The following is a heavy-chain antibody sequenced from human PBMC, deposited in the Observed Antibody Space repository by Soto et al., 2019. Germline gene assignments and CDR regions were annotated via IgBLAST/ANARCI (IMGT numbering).Heavy chain of an antibody. V-gene: IGHV1-69*06. D-gene: IGHD2-8*01. J-gene: IGHJ4*02. CDR1: GGTFKNYA. CDR3: ARGPPRRDGYNTN. Sequence: QVQLVQSGAEVKKPGSSVKVSCKASGGTFKNYAIRWVRQAPGQGLEWMGGIIPIFDTPDYAQKFQGRVTITADKSRTIVYMELSSLSSEDTAVYYCARGPPRRDGYNTNWGQGTLVTVSS. CDR2: IIPIFDTP.